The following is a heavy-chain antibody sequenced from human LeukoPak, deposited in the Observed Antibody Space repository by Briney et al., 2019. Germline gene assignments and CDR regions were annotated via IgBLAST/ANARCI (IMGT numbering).Heavy chain of an antibody. CDR2: TNYSGTT. V-gene: IGHV4-59*01. D-gene: IGHD3-10*01. J-gene: IGHJ4*02. CDR3: AKSSLYYYGSGSYYNV. Sequence: PSVTLSRTGTVSAFTINSYYWSWLPHPQGKGLKGCVYTNYSGTTNDKPSLRSRVTLSVDTSKNHFSLKLSSVPAAETAVYYCAKSSLYYYGSGSYYNVWGQGTLVTVSS. CDR1: AFTINSYY.